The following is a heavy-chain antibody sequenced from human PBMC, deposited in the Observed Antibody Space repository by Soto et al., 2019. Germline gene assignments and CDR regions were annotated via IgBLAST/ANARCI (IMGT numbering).Heavy chain of an antibody. J-gene: IGHJ4*02. Sequence: SVKVSCKASGGTFSSYAISWVRQAPGQGLEWMGGIIPIFGTANYAQKFQGRVTITADESTSTAYMELSSLRSEDTAVYYCARVEVNYYGSSGPHYYFDYWGQGTLVTVSS. V-gene: IGHV1-69*13. CDR1: GGTFSSYA. CDR3: ARVEVNYYGSSGPHYYFDY. D-gene: IGHD3-22*01. CDR2: IIPIFGTA.